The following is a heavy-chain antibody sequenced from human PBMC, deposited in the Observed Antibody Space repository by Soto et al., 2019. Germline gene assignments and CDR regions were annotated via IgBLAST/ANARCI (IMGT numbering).Heavy chain of an antibody. Sequence: QVQLVESGGGVVQPGRSLRLSCAASGFTFSSYAMHWVRQAPGKGLEWVAVISYDGSNKYYADSVKGRFTISRDNSKNTLYLQMNSLRAEDTAVYYCARDRDSGSYYGGFDYWGQGTLVTVSS. CDR3: ARDRDSGSYYGGFDY. J-gene: IGHJ4*02. V-gene: IGHV3-30-3*01. D-gene: IGHD1-26*01. CDR2: ISYDGSNK. CDR1: GFTFSSYA.